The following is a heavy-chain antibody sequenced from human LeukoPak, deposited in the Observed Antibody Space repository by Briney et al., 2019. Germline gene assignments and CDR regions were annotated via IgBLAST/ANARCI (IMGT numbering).Heavy chain of an antibody. Sequence: PSETLSLTCAVYGGSFSGYYWSWIRQPPGKGLEWIGEINHSGSTNYNPSLKSRVTIPVDTSKNQFSLKLSSVTAADTAVYYCARVNGYSYGFFDYWGQGTLVTVSS. J-gene: IGHJ4*02. CDR1: GGSFSGYY. CDR3: ARVNGYSYGFFDY. D-gene: IGHD5-18*01. V-gene: IGHV4-34*01. CDR2: INHSGST.